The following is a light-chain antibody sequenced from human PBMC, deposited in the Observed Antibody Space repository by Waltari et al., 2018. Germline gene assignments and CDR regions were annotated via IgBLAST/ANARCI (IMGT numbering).Light chain of an antibody. Sequence: QSALTQPASVSGSPGQSITISCTGTSSDVGSYNLVSWYQQHPGKAPRRMIYEVSKRPSGVSIRYTGSKSGNAASLTIAGLQAEDEADYYCCSYAGSSFVVFGGGTKLTVL. V-gene: IGLV2-23*02. CDR3: CSYAGSSFVV. CDR2: EVS. J-gene: IGLJ2*01. CDR1: SSDVGSYNL.